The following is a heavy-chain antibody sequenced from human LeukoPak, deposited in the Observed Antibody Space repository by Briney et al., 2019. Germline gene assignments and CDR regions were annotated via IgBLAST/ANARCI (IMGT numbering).Heavy chain of an antibody. D-gene: IGHD3-22*01. J-gene: IGHJ4*02. Sequence: ASVKVSCKASGYTFTSYYMHWVRQAPGQGLEWMGIINPSGGSTSYAQKFQGRVTMTRDTSTSTVYMELSSLRSEDTAVYYCARVLSNSYDSSGYTLDYWGQGTLVTVSS. CDR2: INPSGGST. CDR3: ARVLSNSYDSSGYTLDY. CDR1: GYTFTSYY. V-gene: IGHV1-46*01.